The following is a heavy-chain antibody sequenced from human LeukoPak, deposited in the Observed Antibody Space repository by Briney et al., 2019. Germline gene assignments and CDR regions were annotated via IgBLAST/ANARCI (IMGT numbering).Heavy chain of an antibody. Sequence: GGSLRLSCAASGFTFTKYWMTWVRQAPGKGLEWVANIKQDGSEKVYVDSVKGRFTTSRDNAKNSLDLQINSLGAEDTAVYYCARGLDCRSTSCYLDNWGQGTLVTVSS. CDR3: ARGLDCRSTSCYLDN. V-gene: IGHV3-7*01. D-gene: IGHD2-2*01. CDR2: IKQDGSEK. J-gene: IGHJ4*02. CDR1: GFTFTKYW.